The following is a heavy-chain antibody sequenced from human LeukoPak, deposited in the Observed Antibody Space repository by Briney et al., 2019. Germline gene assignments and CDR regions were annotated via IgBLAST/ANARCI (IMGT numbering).Heavy chain of an antibody. CDR1: GFTFGRYW. D-gene: IGHD2-15*01. Sequence: GGSLRLSCAVSGFTFGRYWMGWVRQAPGKGLEWVAHIKEDGSERYYADSVKGRFIMSRDNAKNAVYLQVNSLTAEDTAVYYCTRDQGYCSGGRCYSVFDIWGQGTVVTASS. CDR2: IKEDGSER. CDR3: TRDQGYCSGGRCYSVFDI. J-gene: IGHJ3*02. V-gene: IGHV3-7*01.